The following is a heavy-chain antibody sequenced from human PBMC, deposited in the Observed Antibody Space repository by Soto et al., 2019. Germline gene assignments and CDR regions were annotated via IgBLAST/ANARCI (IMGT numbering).Heavy chain of an antibody. J-gene: IGHJ5*02. CDR2: IYYSGST. CDR1: GGSISSSRYY. Sequence: ASDTLSLTSTVSGGSISSSRYYWGWVRQPPGKGLEWIGSIYYSGSTYYNPSLKSRVTISVDTSKNQFSLKLSSVTAADTAVYYCASKDDYSPQNWFDPWGQGTLVTVSS. D-gene: IGHD4-4*01. CDR3: ASKDDYSPQNWFDP. V-gene: IGHV4-39*01.